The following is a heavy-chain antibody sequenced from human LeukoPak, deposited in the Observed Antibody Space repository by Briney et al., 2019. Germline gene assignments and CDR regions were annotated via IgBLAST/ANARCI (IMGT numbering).Heavy chain of an antibody. Sequence: GGSLRLSCAASGYTFTSYSMNWVRQAPGKGLEWVSYISDYSNTIYYADSVKGRFTISRDNANNSLYLQMNSLRAEDTAVYYCARDCGSTSCYDTPDFDHWGQGTLVTVSS. CDR2: ISDYSNTI. CDR3: ARDCGSTSCYDTPDFDH. J-gene: IGHJ4*02. CDR1: GYTFTSYS. D-gene: IGHD2-2*01. V-gene: IGHV3-48*01.